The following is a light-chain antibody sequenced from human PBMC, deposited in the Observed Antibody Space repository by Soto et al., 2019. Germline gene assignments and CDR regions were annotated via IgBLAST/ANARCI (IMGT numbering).Light chain of an antibody. CDR3: QQYGSSPRT. Sequence: EIGLTQSPGTLSLSPGERATLSCRARQSVSSSYFAWYQQKPGQAPRLLIYDASSRATGIPDRFSGSGSGTDFTLTISRLEPEDFAVYYCQQYGSSPRTFGQGTKVEIK. V-gene: IGKV3-20*01. CDR1: QSVSSSY. CDR2: DAS. J-gene: IGKJ1*01.